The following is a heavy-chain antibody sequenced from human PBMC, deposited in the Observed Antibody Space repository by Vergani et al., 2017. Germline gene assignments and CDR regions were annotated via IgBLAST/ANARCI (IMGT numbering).Heavy chain of an antibody. Sequence: EVQLVQSGAGVKKPGESLTISCQASGYRFPGLWIGWVRQMPDKGLQWMGIIFPRDSDARYSPSFQGRVTFSVDKSINTVYLHLNNLKESDTATYFCARQPEAPYPIDYFYMDVWGTGTPVIVSS. D-gene: IGHD3-16*01. V-gene: IGHV5-51*01. CDR1: GYRFPGLW. CDR3: ARQPEAPYPIDYFYMDV. CDR2: IFPRDSDA. J-gene: IGHJ6*03.